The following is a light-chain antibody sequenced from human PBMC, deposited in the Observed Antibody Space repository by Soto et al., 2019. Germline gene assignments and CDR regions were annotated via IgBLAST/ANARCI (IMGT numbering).Light chain of an antibody. CDR1: QSISSW. V-gene: IGKV1-5*03. J-gene: IGKJ1*01. CDR3: QHYKESST. CDR2: EAS. Sequence: DIQMTQSPSTLSASVGDRVTITCRASQSISSWLAWYQQNPGKAPKLLIYEASSSEIGVPPRFSGSGFGTEFTLTISSLQPDDFATYYCQHYKESSTFGQGTRLEIK.